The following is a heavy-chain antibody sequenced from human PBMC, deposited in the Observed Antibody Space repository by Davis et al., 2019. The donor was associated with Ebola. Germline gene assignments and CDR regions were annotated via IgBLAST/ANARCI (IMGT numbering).Heavy chain of an antibody. CDR1: GCTFSTFT. J-gene: IGHJ4*02. CDR3: AKDHVPDGVWTFDY. V-gene: IGHV3-23*01. D-gene: IGHD2-8*01. CDR2: IIGSDSAT. Sequence: PAGSLRLSCAASGCTFSTFTMSWVRQGPGKGLEWVSSIIGSDSATIYADSVKGRFTISRDNSKNTLYMQMNSLRSDDTAIYYCAKDHVPDGVWTFDYWGQGTLVTVSS.